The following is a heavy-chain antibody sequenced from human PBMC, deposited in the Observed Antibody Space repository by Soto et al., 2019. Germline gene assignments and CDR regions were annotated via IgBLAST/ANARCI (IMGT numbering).Heavy chain of an antibody. CDR3: AKGSSGYYYDY. Sequence: GGSLRLSCAASGFTFSTYAMSWVRQAPGKGLEWVSTFDNSAGTTYYADSVKGRFTLFRDISRNTLYLQMNSLRVGDTAVYYCAKGSSGYYYDYWGQGTLVTVSS. J-gene: IGHJ4*02. CDR2: FDNSAGTT. V-gene: IGHV3-23*01. D-gene: IGHD3-22*01. CDR1: GFTFSTYA.